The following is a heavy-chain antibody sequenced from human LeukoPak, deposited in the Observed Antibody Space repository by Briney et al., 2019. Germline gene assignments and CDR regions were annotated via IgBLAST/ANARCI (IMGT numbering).Heavy chain of an antibody. D-gene: IGHD7-27*01. CDR2: VSGSGGST. J-gene: IGHJ4*02. Sequence: QPGGSLRLSCAASGFTFSSNAMSWVRQAPGKGLEWVSSVSGSGGSTYYADSVKGRFTISRDNSKNTLYLQMNSLRAEDAAVYYCAKDGGLWVSAHWGDSWGRGTLVTVSS. CDR1: GFTFSSNA. V-gene: IGHV3-23*01. CDR3: AKDGGLWVSAHWGDS.